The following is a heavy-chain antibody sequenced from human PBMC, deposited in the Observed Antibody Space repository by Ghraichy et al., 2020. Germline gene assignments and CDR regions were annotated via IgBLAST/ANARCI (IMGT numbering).Heavy chain of an antibody. Sequence: GGSLRLSCAASGFTFSSYGMHWVRQAPGKGLEWVAVIWYDGSNKYYADSVKGRFTISRDNSKNTLYLQMNSLRAEDTAVYYCAREGEAYSSGWYLAFDIWGQGTMVTVSS. D-gene: IGHD6-19*01. V-gene: IGHV3-33*01. CDR2: IWYDGSNK. CDR1: GFTFSSYG. CDR3: AREGEAYSSGWYLAFDI. J-gene: IGHJ3*02.